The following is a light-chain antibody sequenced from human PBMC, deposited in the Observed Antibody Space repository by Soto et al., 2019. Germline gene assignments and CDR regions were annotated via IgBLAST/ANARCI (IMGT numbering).Light chain of an antibody. CDR2: EVS. V-gene: IGLV2-14*01. CDR3: SSYTSSSTLVYV. J-gene: IGLJ1*01. Sequence: QSVLTQPASVSGSPGQSITISCTGTSSDVGGYNYVSWYQQHPGKARKLMIXEVSNRPSGVSNRFSGSKSGNTASLTISGLQAEDEADYYCSSYTSSSTLVYVFGTGTKVTVL. CDR1: SSDVGGYNY.